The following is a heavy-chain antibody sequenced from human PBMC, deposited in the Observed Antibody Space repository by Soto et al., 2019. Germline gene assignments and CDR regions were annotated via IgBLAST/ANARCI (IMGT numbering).Heavy chain of an antibody. J-gene: IGHJ4*02. D-gene: IGHD3-22*01. CDR3: ARNSGYGYYDSTGIEN. CDR1: GFSFSSYA. CDR2: IGGSGIT. Sequence: GGSLRLSCAASGFSFSSYAMTWARRAPGKGLEWVSSIGGSGITYYADSVKGRITISRDNSRNTVYLQMNSLRAEDTAVYYCARNSGYGYYDSTGIENWGQGTQVTVS. V-gene: IGHV3-23*01.